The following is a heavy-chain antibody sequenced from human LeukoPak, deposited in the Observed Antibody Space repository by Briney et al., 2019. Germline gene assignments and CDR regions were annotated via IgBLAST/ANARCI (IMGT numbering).Heavy chain of an antibody. CDR2: IRSKAYGGTT. CDR1: GFTFGDYA. V-gene: IGHV3-49*03. J-gene: IGHJ5*02. Sequence: GGSLRLSCTASGFTFGDYAMSWFRQAPGKGLEWIGFIRSKAYGGTTEYAASVKGRFTISRDDSKSIAYLQMNSLKTEDTAVYYCTRAVVVAAQNQTWGQGTLVTVSS. D-gene: IGHD2-15*01. CDR3: TRAVVVAAQNQT.